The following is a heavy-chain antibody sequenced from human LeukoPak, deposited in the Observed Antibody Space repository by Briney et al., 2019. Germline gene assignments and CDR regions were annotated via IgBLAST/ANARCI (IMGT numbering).Heavy chain of an antibody. J-gene: IGHJ4*02. D-gene: IGHD3-10*01. CDR2: IKKDGSEK. CDR1: GFTFSSYW. CDR3: AKDGARVRSTYFDY. V-gene: IGHV3-7*01. Sequence: PGGSLRLSCAASGFTFSSYWMSWVRQAPGKGLEWVANIKKDGSEKYYVDSVKGRFTISRDNSKNTLYLQMNSLRAEDTAVYYCAKDGARVRSTYFDYWGQGTLVTVSS.